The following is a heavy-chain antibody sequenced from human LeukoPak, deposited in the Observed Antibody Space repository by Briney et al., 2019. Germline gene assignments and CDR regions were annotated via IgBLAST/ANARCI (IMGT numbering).Heavy chain of an antibody. CDR3: ARDAAAGYSLAC. V-gene: IGHV4-39*07. J-gene: IGHJ4*02. D-gene: IGHD6-13*01. CDR2: ISHSGSP. CDR1: GGSISSSSYY. Sequence: SETLSLTCTVSGGSISSSSYYWGWIRQPPGKGLEWTGEISHSGSPNYNPSLKSRLTISVDLPKNQFSLDLRSVTAADTAVYYCARDAAAGYSLACWGQGTLVTVSS.